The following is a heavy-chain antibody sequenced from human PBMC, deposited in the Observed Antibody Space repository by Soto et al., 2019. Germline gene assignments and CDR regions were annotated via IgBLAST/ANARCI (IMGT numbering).Heavy chain of an antibody. CDR2: INWNSGSI. CDR3: VKDESINWYSGHFRH. J-gene: IGHJ1*01. D-gene: IGHD6-13*01. CDR1: GFTFDDYA. Sequence: VQLVESGGGLVQPGRSLRLSCAASGFTFDDYAMHRVRQVPGKGLEWVSGINWNSGSIGYADSVKGRFAISRDNAKNSLHLQMNSLRAEDTAFYYCVKDESINWYSGHFRHWGQGTLVTVSS. V-gene: IGHV3-9*01.